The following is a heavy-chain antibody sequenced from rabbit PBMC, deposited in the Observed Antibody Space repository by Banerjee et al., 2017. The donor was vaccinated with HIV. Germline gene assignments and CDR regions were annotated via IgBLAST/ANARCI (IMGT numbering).Heavy chain of an antibody. J-gene: IGHJ4*01. D-gene: IGHD1-1*01. CDR2: INTGSGGST. V-gene: IGHV1S45*01. CDR3: ARDEQASGGYVFNL. CDR1: GFSFSNKYV. Sequence: QEQLEESGGDLVKPEGSLTLTCTASGFSFSNKYVMCWVRQAPGKGLEWIACINTGSGGSTYNASWAKGRFTTSKTSSTTVTLQMTSLTVADTATYFCARDEQASGGYVFNLWGQGTLVTVS.